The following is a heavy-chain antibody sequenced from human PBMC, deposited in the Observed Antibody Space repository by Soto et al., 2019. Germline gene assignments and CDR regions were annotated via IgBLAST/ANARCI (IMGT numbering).Heavy chain of an antibody. CDR3: ARRYGGNLDY. Sequence: QVQLQESGPGLVKPSETLSLTCTVSGGSISRYYWSWIRQPPGKGLEWIGYIYYSGGTNYNPSLTSRVTISVDSSKNRFSLNLSSVTTADTAVYYDARRYGGNLDYWGQGTLVTVSS. V-gene: IGHV4-59*08. D-gene: IGHD1-26*01. CDR2: IYYSGGT. CDR1: GGSISRYY. J-gene: IGHJ4*02.